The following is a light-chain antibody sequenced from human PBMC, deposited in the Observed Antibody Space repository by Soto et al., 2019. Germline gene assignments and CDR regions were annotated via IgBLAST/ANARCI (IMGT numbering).Light chain of an antibody. J-gene: IGLJ1*01. CDR1: SSDVGGYNY. Sequence: QAVVTQPPSASGSPGQSVTISCTGTSSDVGGYNYVSWYQQHPGKAPKLMIYEVSKRPSGVPDRFSGSKSGNTASLTVSGLQAEDEADYYCSSYAGSNIDVFGIGTKLTVL. V-gene: IGLV2-8*01. CDR3: SSYAGSNIDV. CDR2: EVS.